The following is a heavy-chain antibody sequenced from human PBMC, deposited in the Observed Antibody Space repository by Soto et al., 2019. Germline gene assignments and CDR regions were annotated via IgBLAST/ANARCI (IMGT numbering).Heavy chain of an antibody. D-gene: IGHD4-17*01. J-gene: IGHJ4*02. Sequence: GSLRLSCAASGFTVSSNYMSLVRQAPGKGLEWVSLIQSGGSTYYAGSVKGRFTISRDNSKNTLYLQMNSLGAEDTAVYYCAKDLGSSYGDLPTFIDYWGQGTLVTVSS. CDR3: AKDLGSSYGDLPTFIDY. CDR1: GFTVSSNY. V-gene: IGHV3-53*01. CDR2: IQSGGST.